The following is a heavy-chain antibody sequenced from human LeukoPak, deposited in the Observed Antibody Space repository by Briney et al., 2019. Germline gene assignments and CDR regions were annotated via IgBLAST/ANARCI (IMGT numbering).Heavy chain of an antibody. D-gene: IGHD1-26*01. CDR2: INPSDGAT. CDR1: GYTFTMCY. Sequence: ASVKVSCKASGYTFTMCYIHWVRQAPGQGLEWMGMINPSDGATTYAQKFQGRVSMTRDMSTTTVYMDLRTPRSEDTAVSFCAREQRGGLSGNLGGLFASYYTYYYMDVWGRGTTVTVSS. J-gene: IGHJ6*03. V-gene: IGHV1-46*01. CDR3: AREQRGGLSGNLGGLFASYYTYYYMDV.